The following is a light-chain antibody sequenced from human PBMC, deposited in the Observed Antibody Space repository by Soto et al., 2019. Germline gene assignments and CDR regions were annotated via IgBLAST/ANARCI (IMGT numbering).Light chain of an antibody. CDR1: QVMSSW. V-gene: IGKV1D-12*01. CDR2: AAS. CDR3: QQTDTLPST. Sequence: IHITQSPSSVSAVVGDRFTITFLASQVMSSWLAWYQQKPGKDPKLIIFAASTLQSGVPSRFSGSGPRTDFTLTTTSLQPEDIGTYYCQQTDTLPSTFGQGTRLEIK. J-gene: IGKJ5*01.